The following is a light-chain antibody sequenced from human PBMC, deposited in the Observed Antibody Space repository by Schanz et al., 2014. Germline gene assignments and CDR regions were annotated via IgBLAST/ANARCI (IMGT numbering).Light chain of an antibody. CDR1: SSDVGGYNY. Sequence: QSVLTQPRSVSGSPGQSVTISCTGTSSDVGGYNYVSWYQQHPGKAPKLMIYDVSKWPSGVPDRFSGSKSGNTASLTISGLQAEDEAAYYCCSYAASSTLVFGGGTKLTVL. CDR2: DVS. V-gene: IGLV2-11*01. J-gene: IGLJ2*01. CDR3: CSYAASSTLV.